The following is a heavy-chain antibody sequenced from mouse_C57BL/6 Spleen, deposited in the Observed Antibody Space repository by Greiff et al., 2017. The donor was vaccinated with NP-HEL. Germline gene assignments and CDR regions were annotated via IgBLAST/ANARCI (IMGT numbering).Heavy chain of an antibody. V-gene: IGHV5-4*01. D-gene: IGHD1-1*01. CDR3: ARDPNYYGSSSFFDY. J-gene: IGHJ2*01. Sequence: EVKLVESGGGLVKPGGSLKLSCAAPGFTFSSYAMSWVRQTPEKRLEWVATISDGGSYTYYPDNVKGRFTISRDNAKNNLYLQMSHLKSEDTAMYYCARDPNYYGSSSFFDYWGQGTTLTVSS. CDR2: ISDGGSYT. CDR1: GFTFSSYA.